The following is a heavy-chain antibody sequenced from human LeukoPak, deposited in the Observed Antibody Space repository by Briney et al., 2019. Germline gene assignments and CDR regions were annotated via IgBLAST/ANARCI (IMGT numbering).Heavy chain of an antibody. V-gene: IGHV4-31*03. CDR3: ARGGDYYDSSGYYSGFDY. J-gene: IGHJ4*02. CDR2: IYYSGST. D-gene: IGHD3-22*01. Sequence: SETLSLTCTVSGGSISSGGYYWSWIRQHPGKGLEWIGYIYYSGSTYYNPSLKSRVTISVDTSKNQFSLKLSSVTAADTAVYYCARGGDYYDSSGYYSGFDYWGQGTLVTVSS. CDR1: GGSISSGGYY.